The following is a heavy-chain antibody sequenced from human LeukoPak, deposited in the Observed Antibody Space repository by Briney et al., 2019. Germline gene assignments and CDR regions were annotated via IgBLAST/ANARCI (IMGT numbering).Heavy chain of an antibody. CDR1: GYTFTSYG. V-gene: IGHV1-18*01. CDR2: ISAYNGST. Sequence: ASVKDSCQASGYTFTSYGISSVRQAPGKGLERMGWISAYNGSTNYAQKLLGRVTMTTDTSTSIAYMELRSLRSDDTAVYYCARVGGGYSGYDPYYYYYGMDVWGQGTTVTVSS. CDR3: ARVGGGYSGYDPYYYYYGMDV. J-gene: IGHJ6*02. D-gene: IGHD5-12*01.